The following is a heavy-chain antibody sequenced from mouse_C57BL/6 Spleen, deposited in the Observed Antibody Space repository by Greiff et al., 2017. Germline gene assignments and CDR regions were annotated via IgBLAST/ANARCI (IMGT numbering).Heavy chain of an antibody. J-gene: IGHJ4*01. CDR2: ISSGGSYT. Sequence: EVMLVESGGDLVKPGGSLKLSCAASGFTFSSYGMSWVRQTPDKRLEWVATISSGGSYTYYPDSVKGRFPISRDNAKNTLYLQMSSLKSEDTAMXYCARHIYDGFYYAMDYWGQGTSVTVSS. D-gene: IGHD2-3*01. CDR1: GFTFSSYG. V-gene: IGHV5-6*01. CDR3: ARHIYDGFYYAMDY.